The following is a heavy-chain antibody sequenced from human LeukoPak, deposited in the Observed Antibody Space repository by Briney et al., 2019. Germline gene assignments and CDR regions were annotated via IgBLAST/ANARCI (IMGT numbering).Heavy chain of an antibody. CDR2: ISHSGST. D-gene: IGHD3-22*01. V-gene: IGHV4-34*01. Sequence: SETLSLTCAVYGGSFSGYYWSWIRQPPGKGLEWIGEISHSGSTNYNPSLKSRVTISVDTSKNQFSLKLSSVTAADTAVYYCARHRGVRYYYDSSGYLPYWGQGTLVTVSS. CDR3: ARHRGVRYYYDSSGYLPY. CDR1: GGSFSGYY. J-gene: IGHJ4*02.